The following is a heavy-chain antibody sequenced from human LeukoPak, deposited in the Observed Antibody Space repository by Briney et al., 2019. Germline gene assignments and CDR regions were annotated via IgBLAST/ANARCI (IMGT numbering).Heavy chain of an antibody. J-gene: IGHJ6*02. CDR3: AKTIVVVPAAIPAPYYYYGMDV. CDR1: GFTFSSYA. Sequence: GGSLRLSCAASGFTFSSYAMSWVRQAPGKGLEWVSGISGSGGSTYSADSVKGRFTISRDNSKNTLYLQMNSLRAEDTAVYYCAKTIVVVPAAIPAPYYYYGMDVWGQGTTVTVSS. V-gene: IGHV3-23*01. CDR2: ISGSGGST. D-gene: IGHD2-2*02.